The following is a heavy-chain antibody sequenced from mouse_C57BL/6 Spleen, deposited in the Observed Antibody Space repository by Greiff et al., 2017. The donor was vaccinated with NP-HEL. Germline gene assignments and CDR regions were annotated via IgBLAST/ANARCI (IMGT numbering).Heavy chain of an antibody. CDR3: ARSSGTRYAMDY. Sequence: QVQLQQPGAELVMPGASVKLSCKASGYSFTSYWMHWVKQRPGQGLEWIGEIDPSDSYTNYNQKFKGKSTLTVDKSSSTAYMQLSSLTSEDSAVYYCARSSGTRYAMDYWGQGTSVTVSS. J-gene: IGHJ4*01. V-gene: IGHV1-69*01. CDR1: GYSFTSYW. D-gene: IGHD3-1*01. CDR2: IDPSDSYT.